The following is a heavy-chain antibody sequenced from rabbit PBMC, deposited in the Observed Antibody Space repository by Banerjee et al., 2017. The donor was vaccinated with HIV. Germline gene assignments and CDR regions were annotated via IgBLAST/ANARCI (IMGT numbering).Heavy chain of an antibody. CDR1: GFSFSSSYW. D-gene: IGHD1-1*01. CDR2: IYTGSGGAT. CDR3: ARGSGASGFGL. J-gene: IGHJ6*01. V-gene: IGHV1S40*01. Sequence: QSLEESGGDLVKPGASLTLTCTASGFSFSSSYWICWVRQAPGKGLEWIACIYTGSGGATWYASWVNGRFTISKTSSTTVTLQMTSLTAADTATYFCARGSGASGFGLRGPGTLVTVS.